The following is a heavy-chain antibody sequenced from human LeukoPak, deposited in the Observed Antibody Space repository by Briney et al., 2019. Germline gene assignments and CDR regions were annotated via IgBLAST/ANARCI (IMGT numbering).Heavy chain of an antibody. CDR1: GYTFTSYD. Sequence: GASVKVSCKASGYTFTSYDINWVRQATGQGLEWMGWMNPNSGNTGYAQKFQGRVTITRNTSISTAYMELSSLRSEDTAVYYCARGGEALGYSYGFWAHSLYRFDYWGQGTLVTVSS. J-gene: IGHJ4*02. D-gene: IGHD5-18*01. CDR3: ARGGEALGYSYGFWAHSLYRFDY. CDR2: MNPNSGNT. V-gene: IGHV1-8*03.